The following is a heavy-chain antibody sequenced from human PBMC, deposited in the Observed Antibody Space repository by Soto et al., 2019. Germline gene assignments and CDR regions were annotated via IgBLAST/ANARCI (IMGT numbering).Heavy chain of an antibody. Sequence: EVQLVESGGGLVKPGGSLRLSCAASGFTFSSYSMNWVRQAPGKGLEWVSSISSSSSYIYYADSVKGRFTISRDNAKNSLYLQMNSLRAEDTAVYYCARDREQLALYYFDYWGQGTLVTVSS. CDR3: ARDREQLALYYFDY. CDR1: GFTFSSYS. J-gene: IGHJ4*02. CDR2: ISSSSSYI. V-gene: IGHV3-21*01. D-gene: IGHD6-6*01.